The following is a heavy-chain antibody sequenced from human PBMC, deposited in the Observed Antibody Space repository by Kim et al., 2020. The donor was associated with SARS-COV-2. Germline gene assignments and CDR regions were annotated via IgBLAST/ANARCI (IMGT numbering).Heavy chain of an antibody. CDR3: AKAGNHASLYYFDY. V-gene: IGHV3-23*01. J-gene: IGHJ4*02. D-gene: IGHD3-16*01. Sequence: AEPVKGRFTISRDNSKNTLYLQMNSLRAEDTAVYYCAKAGNHASLYYFDYWGQGTLVTVSS.